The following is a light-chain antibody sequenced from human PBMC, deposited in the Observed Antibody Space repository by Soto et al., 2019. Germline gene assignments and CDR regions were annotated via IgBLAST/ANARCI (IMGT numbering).Light chain of an antibody. CDR1: QSVSSSY. CDR3: QQYDTSPLT. V-gene: IGKV3-20*01. J-gene: IGKJ4*01. Sequence: EIVLTQSPGTLALSPGERATLSCRASQSVSSSYFAWYQRKPGQAPRLPIYGASSMATGIHDRFSGNWSGTEFTLTSSSLEPEDFAVYYCQQYDTSPLTVGGGPKVEIK. CDR2: GAS.